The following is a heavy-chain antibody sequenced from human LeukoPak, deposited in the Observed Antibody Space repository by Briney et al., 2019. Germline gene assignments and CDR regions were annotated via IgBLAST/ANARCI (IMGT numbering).Heavy chain of an antibody. J-gene: IGHJ4*02. V-gene: IGHV4-4*02. CDR1: GGSISSSNW. D-gene: IGHD3-10*01. CDR2: IYHSGST. Sequence: PSGTLSLTCAVSGGSISSSNWWSWVRPPPGKGLEWVGEIYHSGSTNYNPSLKSRVTISVDKSKTQFSLKLSSVTAADTAVYYCAIHKYYYGSGSSTYFDYWGQGTLVTVSS. CDR3: AIHKYYYGSGSSTYFDY.